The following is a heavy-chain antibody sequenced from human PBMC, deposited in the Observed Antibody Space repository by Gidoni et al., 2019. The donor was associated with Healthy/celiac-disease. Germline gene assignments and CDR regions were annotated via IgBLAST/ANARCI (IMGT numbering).Heavy chain of an antibody. J-gene: IGHJ4*02. CDR3: AKPTPYMVRGVIRGRGDTTDY. Sequence: EVQLLESGGGLVQPGGSLRISCAASGFPFSSCAMSWVRQAPGQGLGCVPAFSGSGGSTYYADSVKGRFTISRDNSKNTLYLQMNSLRAGDTAVYYCAKPTPYMVRGVIRGRGDTTDYWGQGTLVTVSS. D-gene: IGHD3-10*01. V-gene: IGHV3-23*01. CDR1: GFPFSSCA. CDR2: FSGSGGST.